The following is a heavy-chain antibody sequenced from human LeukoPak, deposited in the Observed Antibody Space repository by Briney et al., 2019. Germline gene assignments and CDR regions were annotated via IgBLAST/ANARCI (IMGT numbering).Heavy chain of an antibody. V-gene: IGHV3-7*01. J-gene: IGHJ6*03. D-gene: IGHD4-17*01. Sequence: GGSLRLSCAASGFTFNSYWMSWVRQAPGKGLEWVANIKQDGGAKYYVDSVKGRFTISRDNAKNSLYLQMNSLRAEDMAVYYCARDGAGYGYYMDVWGKGTTVTVSS. CDR2: IKQDGGAK. CDR3: ARDGAGYGYYMDV. CDR1: GFTFNSYW.